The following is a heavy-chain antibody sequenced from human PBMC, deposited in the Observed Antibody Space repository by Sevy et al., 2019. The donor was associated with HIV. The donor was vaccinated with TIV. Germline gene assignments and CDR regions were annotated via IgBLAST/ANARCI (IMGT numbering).Heavy chain of an antibody. CDR1: GFTFSNYW. D-gene: IGHD2-2*01. CDR3: ARDCSSTSCLWGLDV. Sequence: GGSLRLSCVASGFTFSNYWMTWVRQAPGKGLEWVANIKRDGSEKYYVASVKGRFTISRDNAKKSLYLQMNSLRAEDTAVYYCARDCSSTSCLWGLDVWGQGTTVTVSS. V-gene: IGHV3-7*03. CDR2: IKRDGSEK. J-gene: IGHJ6*02.